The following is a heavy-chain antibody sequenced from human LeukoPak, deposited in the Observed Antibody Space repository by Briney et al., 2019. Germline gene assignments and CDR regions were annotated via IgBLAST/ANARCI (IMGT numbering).Heavy chain of an antibody. CDR3: AKDKEVDSSSWWWAFDI. V-gene: IGHV3-9*01. J-gene: IGHJ3*02. D-gene: IGHD6-13*01. Sequence: PGGSLRLSFAASGFTFDDYAMHWVRRAPGKGLEWGSGISWNSGSIGYADSVKGRFTISRDNAKNALYLQMNSLRAEDTALYYCAKDKEVDSSSWWWAFDIWGQGTMVTVSS. CDR1: GFTFDDYA. CDR2: ISWNSGSI.